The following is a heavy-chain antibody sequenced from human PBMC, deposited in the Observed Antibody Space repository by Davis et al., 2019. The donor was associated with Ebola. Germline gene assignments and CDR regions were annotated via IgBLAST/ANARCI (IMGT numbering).Heavy chain of an antibody. CDR2: IYPGDSDT. Sequence: GESLKISCKGSGYNFANFWIGWVRQMPGKGLEWMGIIYPGDSDTRYSPSFQGQVTISADKSISTAYLQWSSLKASDTAMYYCARPRYSSSSPFDYWGQGTLVTVSS. V-gene: IGHV5-51*01. J-gene: IGHJ4*02. CDR1: GYNFANFW. D-gene: IGHD6-6*01. CDR3: ARPRYSSSSPFDY.